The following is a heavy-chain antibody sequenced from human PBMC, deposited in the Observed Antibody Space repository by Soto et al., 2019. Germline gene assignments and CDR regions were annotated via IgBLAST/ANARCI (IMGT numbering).Heavy chain of an antibody. D-gene: IGHD1-1*01. CDR1: GFTFSNYG. CDR2: ISYDESVE. Sequence: QVQLVESEGGVVQPGRSLRLSCTASGFTFSNYGMHWVRQAPGKGLEWVTVISYDESVEYYADSVKGRFTSSRDNSKNTRYVTMNRRRTEDTEVYYSAKVRPIPNWYVDCWGQGTLVTASS. J-gene: IGHJ4*02. CDR3: AKVRPIPNWYVDC. V-gene: IGHV3-30*18.